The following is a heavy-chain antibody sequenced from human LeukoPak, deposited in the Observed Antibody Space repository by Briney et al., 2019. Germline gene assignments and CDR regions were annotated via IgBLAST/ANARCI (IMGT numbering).Heavy chain of an antibody. CDR1: GFTFTRHG. CDR2: LRSDGNGK. Sequence: GGFLRLSCAASGFTFTRHGIHWVRQAPGKGLEWVAFLRSDGNGKNYANSVKGRFTISSDNSQNMVFLQMNSLRPEDTAVYYCVKDVPNWAVDYWGQGTLVTVSS. D-gene: IGHD7-27*01. J-gene: IGHJ4*01. CDR3: VKDVPNWAVDY. V-gene: IGHV3-30*02.